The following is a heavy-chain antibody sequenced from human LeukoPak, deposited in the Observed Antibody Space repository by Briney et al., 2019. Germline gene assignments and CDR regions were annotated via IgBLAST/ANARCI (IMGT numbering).Heavy chain of an antibody. D-gene: IGHD1-26*01. CDR2: ISYDGSNK. CDR3: AKAMWEILESHVCFDY. J-gene: IGHJ4*02. CDR1: GFPFRRYG. V-gene: IGHV3-30*18. Sequence: GGSLRLSCAASGFPFRRYGMLWVRQAPGKGLEGVAVISYDGSNKYYADSVKGRFTISRDNSKNTLYLQMNSLRAEDTAVYYCAKAMWEILESHVCFDYWGQGTLVTVSS.